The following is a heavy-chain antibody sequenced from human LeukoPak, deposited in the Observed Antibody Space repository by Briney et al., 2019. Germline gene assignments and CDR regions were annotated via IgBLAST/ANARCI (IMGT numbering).Heavy chain of an antibody. CDR1: GFNFDDYT. D-gene: IGHD2-21*01. Sequence: PTGGSLRLSCAASGFNFDDYTMHWLRQTPGKGLEWVSLISWDGSGTYYADSVKGRFTVSRDNSKNSLYPQMNSLRTDDTALYYCTKIGVADSLDSWGQGTLVTVSS. V-gene: IGHV3-43*01. CDR2: ISWDGSGT. J-gene: IGHJ4*02. CDR3: TKIGVADSLDS.